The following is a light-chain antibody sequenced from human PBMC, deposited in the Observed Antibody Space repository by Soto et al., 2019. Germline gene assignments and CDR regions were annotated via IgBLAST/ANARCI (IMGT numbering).Light chain of an antibody. V-gene: IGKV1-27*01. CDR1: QSFSTY. J-gene: IGKJ4*01. CDR3: QKYNTAPLT. Sequence: DFQMTQSPSSLSASVGDRVTITCRASQSFSTYLALYQQKPGKVPKLLISGISTLQSGVPSRFSGSGYGTEFTLTISNLQPEDVATYYCQKYNTAPLTFGGGTKVDIK. CDR2: GIS.